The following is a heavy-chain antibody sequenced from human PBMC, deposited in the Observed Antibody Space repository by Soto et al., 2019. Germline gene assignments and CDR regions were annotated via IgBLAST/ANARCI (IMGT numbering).Heavy chain of an antibody. D-gene: IGHD3-10*01. CDR2: IDPRDSQT. CDR3: ARTGSGSWLDP. CDR1: GYSFTDYS. J-gene: IGHJ5*02. V-gene: IGHV5-10-1*01. Sequence: GESLKISCKPSGYSFTDYSITWVRQMSGKGLEWMGRIDPRDSQTDYSPSFQGHVTVSADKSSGTAFLQRHRLKASDTAIYYCARTGSGSWLDPWGQGTLVTVSS.